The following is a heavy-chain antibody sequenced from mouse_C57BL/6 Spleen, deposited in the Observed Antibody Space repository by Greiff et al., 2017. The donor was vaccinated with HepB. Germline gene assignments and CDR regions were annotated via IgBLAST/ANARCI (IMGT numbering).Heavy chain of an antibody. J-gene: IGHJ2*01. V-gene: IGHV7-3*01. D-gene: IGHD1-1*01. CDR2: IRNKANGYTT. Sequence: EVQLVESGGGLVQPGGSLSLSCAAFGFTFTDYYMSWVRQPPGKALEWLGFIRNKANGYTTEYSASVKGRFTISRDNSQSILYLQMNALRAEDSATYYCARSYGSSSLDYWGQGTTLTVSS. CDR1: GFTFTDYY. CDR3: ARSYGSSSLDY.